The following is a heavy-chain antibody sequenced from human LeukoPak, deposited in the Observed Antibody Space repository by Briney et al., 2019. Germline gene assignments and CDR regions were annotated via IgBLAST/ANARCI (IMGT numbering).Heavy chain of an antibody. Sequence: ASVKVSCKASGYTFTNYAMHWVRQAPGQRLEWMGWINTGGDTAYSQRFQGRVTIISDTSASTAHMDLSNLRSEDTAVYYCAREGFGSGTNLEVGYFDYWGQGSLVTVSS. J-gene: IGHJ4*02. V-gene: IGHV1-3*04. D-gene: IGHD3-10*01. CDR3: AREGFGSGTNLEVGYFDY. CDR2: INTGGDT. CDR1: GYTFTNYA.